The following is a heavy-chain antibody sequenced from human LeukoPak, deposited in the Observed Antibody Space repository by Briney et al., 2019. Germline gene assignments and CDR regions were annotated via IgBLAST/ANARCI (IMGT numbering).Heavy chain of an antibody. CDR3: ARGAYYYED. Sequence: PGGSLRLSCAASGFTFSNSVMTWVRQAPGKGLEWVSTISGGGGSTYYADSVRGRFTISRDNAKNSLYLQMNSLRAEDTAVYYCARGAYYYEDWGQGTLVTVSS. D-gene: IGHD3-22*01. CDR1: GFTFSNSV. V-gene: IGHV3-23*01. J-gene: IGHJ4*02. CDR2: ISGGGGST.